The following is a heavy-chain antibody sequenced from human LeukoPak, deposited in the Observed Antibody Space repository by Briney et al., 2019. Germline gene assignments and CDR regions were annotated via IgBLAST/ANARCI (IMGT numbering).Heavy chain of an antibody. Sequence: GGSLRLSCAASGFTFSSYSMNWVRQAPGKGLEWVSSISGSSSYIFYADSVKGRFTVSRDNAKNSLYLHMGSLGAEDTAAYYCARVPNPGFAALDNFLDYWGQGALVTVSS. V-gene: IGHV3-21*01. CDR2: ISGSSSYI. CDR3: ARVPNPGFAALDNFLDY. J-gene: IGHJ4*02. D-gene: IGHD3-16*01. CDR1: GFTFSSYS.